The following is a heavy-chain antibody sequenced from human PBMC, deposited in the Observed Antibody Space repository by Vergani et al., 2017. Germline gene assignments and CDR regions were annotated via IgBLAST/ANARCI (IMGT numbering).Heavy chain of an antibody. D-gene: IGHD3-22*01. CDR3: ARGYYDSSGYYYSPKYYFDY. V-gene: IGHV4-59*01. J-gene: IGHJ4*02. CDR1: GGSISSYY. Sequence: QVQLQESGPGLVKPSETLSLTCTVSGGSISSYYWSWIRQPPGKGLEWIGYIYYSGSTNYNPSLKSRVTISVDTSKNQFSLKLSSVTAADTAVYYCARGYYDSSGYYYSPKYYFDYWGQGTLVTVSS. CDR2: IYYSGST.